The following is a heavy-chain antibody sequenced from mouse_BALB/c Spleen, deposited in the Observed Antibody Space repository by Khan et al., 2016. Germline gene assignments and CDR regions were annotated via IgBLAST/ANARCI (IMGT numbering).Heavy chain of an antibody. CDR2: INPYTGEP. CDR1: GYNFTNYG. Sequence: QVELVQSGPELKTPGAPVKISCKASGYNFTNYGMNWVKQAPGKGLKWMGWINPYTGEPPYAADFKGRFAFSLETSASTAYLQLDSLKHEEPASYFCAREGPYGNYRDYWGQGNTLTVSS. J-gene: IGHJ2*01. D-gene: IGHD2-1*01. CDR3: AREGPYGNYRDY. V-gene: IGHV9-3-1*01.